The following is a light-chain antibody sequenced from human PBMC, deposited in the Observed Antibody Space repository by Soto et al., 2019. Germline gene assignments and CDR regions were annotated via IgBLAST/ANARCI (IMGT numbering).Light chain of an antibody. CDR3: QQYGSPPLT. V-gene: IGKV3D-20*01. CDR1: QDVGKW. Sequence: TQSPPSVSASVGDRVTITCRASQDVGKWLAWYQLKPGLAPRLLFYDASNRAPGIPDRFSGSGSGIDFTLTISGLEPEDFAVYYCQQYGSPPLTFGGGTKVDI. J-gene: IGKJ4*01. CDR2: DAS.